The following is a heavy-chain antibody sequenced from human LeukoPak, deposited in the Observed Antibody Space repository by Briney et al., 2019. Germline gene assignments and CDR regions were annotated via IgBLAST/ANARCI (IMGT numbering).Heavy chain of an antibody. J-gene: IGHJ5*02. V-gene: IGHV1-69*02. CDR3: ARPDGYGYNWFDP. CDR1: GGTFSSYT. CDR2: IIPILDIA. D-gene: IGHD5-18*01. Sequence: ASVKVSCKASGGTFSSYTISWVRQAPGQGLEWMGRIIPILDIANYAQKFQGRVTITADKSTSTAYMELSSLRSEDTAMYYCARPDGYGYNWFDPWGQGILVTVSS.